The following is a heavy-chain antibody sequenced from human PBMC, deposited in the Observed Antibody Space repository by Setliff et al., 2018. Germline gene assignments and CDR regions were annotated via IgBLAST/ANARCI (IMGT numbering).Heavy chain of an antibody. CDR2: ITYSGSA. CDR3: ARVDDVGSGYENWIDP. D-gene: IGHD3-22*01. Sequence: SETLSLTCNVSGVSITTFYWTWIRQPPGKGLEWIGFITYSGSANYHPSLRSRVTISLDTSKNQFSLKLSSVTAADTAVYYCARVDDVGSGYENWIDPWG. V-gene: IGHV4-59*12. CDR1: GVSITTFY. J-gene: IGHJ5*02.